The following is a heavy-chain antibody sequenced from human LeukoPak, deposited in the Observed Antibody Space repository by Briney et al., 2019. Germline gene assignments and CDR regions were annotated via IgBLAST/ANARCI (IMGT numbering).Heavy chain of an antibody. Sequence: SGTLSLTCTVSGGSISSSSYYWGWIRQPPGKGLEWIGSIYYSGSTYYNPSLKSRVTISVDTSKNQFSLKLSSVTAADTAVYYCARRWIAVAGHFDYWGQGTLVTVSS. D-gene: IGHD6-19*01. CDR2: IYYSGST. CDR1: GGSISSSSYY. CDR3: ARRWIAVAGHFDY. V-gene: IGHV4-39*01. J-gene: IGHJ4*02.